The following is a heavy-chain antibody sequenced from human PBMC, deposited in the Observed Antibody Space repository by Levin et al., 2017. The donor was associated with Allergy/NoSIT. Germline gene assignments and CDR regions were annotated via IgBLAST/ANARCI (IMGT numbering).Heavy chain of an antibody. Sequence: PGGSLRLSCKGSGYSFTSYWIGWVRQMPGKGLEWMGIIYPGDSDTTYSPSFQGQVTISADNSISTAYLRWSSLKASDTAMYYCARRVSSAWYYFDYWGQGTLVTVSS. J-gene: IGHJ4*02. CDR1: GYSFTSYW. D-gene: IGHD6-19*01. CDR3: ARRVSSAWYYFDY. V-gene: IGHV5-51*01. CDR2: IYPGDSDT.